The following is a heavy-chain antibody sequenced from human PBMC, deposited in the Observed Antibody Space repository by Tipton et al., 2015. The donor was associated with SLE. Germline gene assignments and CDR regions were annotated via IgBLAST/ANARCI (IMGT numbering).Heavy chain of an antibody. V-gene: IGHV3-48*03. Sequence: SLRLSCVGSGFIFSNYEINWVRQAPGKGLEWLSYINGGGGIRNYADSVKGRFTISRDNAKNSLYLQMNSLRAEDTAVYYCAKDLDYSNYPYYFDYWGQGTLVTVSS. D-gene: IGHD4-11*01. CDR2: INGGGGIR. CDR3: AKDLDYSNYPYYFDY. J-gene: IGHJ4*02. CDR1: GFIFSNYE.